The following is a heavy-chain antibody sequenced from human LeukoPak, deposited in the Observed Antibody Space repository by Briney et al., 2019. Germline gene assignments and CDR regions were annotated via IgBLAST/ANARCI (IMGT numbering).Heavy chain of an antibody. CDR2: IWYDGSNK. J-gene: IGHJ4*02. Sequence: GRSLRLSCAASGFTFSSYGMHWVRQAPGKGLEGVAVIWYDGSNKYYADSVKGRFTISRDNSKNTLYLQMNSLRAEDTAVYYCARDRYYYDSSGYYGPFDYWGQGTLVTVSS. CDR3: ARDRYYYDSSGYYGPFDY. D-gene: IGHD3-22*01. V-gene: IGHV3-33*01. CDR1: GFTFSSYG.